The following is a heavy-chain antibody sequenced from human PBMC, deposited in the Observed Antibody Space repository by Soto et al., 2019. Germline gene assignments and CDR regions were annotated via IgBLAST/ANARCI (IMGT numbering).Heavy chain of an antibody. CDR2: IWYDGSNK. CDR3: ARGRFLATHSWYSGNWLDP. V-gene: IGHV3-33*01. J-gene: IGHJ5*02. Sequence: PGGSLRLSCAASGFTFSSYGMHWVRQAPGKGLEWVAVIWYDGSNKYYADSVKGRFTISRDNSKNTLYLQMNSLRAEDTAVYYCARGRFLATHSWYSGNWLDPWGQGTLVTVSS. CDR1: GFTFSSYG. D-gene: IGHD6-13*01.